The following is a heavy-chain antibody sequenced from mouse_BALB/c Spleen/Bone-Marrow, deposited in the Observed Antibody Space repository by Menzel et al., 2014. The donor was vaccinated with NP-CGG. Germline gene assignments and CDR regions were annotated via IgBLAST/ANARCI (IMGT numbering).Heavy chain of an antibody. CDR2: ISSGGSYT. CDR1: GFTFSSYA. V-gene: IGHV5-9-4*01. D-gene: IGHD3-1*01. J-gene: IGHJ2*01. Sequence: EVEVEESGGGLVKPGGSLKLSCAASGFTFSSYAMSWVRQSPEKRLEWVAEISSGGSYTYYPDTVTGRFTISRDNAKNTLYLEMSSLRSEDTAMYYCARDSSGYFDYWGQGTTLTVSS. CDR3: ARDSSGYFDY.